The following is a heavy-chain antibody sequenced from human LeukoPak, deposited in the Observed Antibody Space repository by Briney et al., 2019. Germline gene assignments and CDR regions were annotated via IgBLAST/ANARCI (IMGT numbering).Heavy chain of an antibody. D-gene: IGHD3-22*01. CDR3: AYYDSSGYYYGRLRY. CDR1: GFTFSSHA. CDR2: ISAGGDNT. J-gene: IGHJ4*02. Sequence: PGGSLRLSCAASGFTFSSHAMSWVRQTPGKGLEWVSGISAGGDNTLYADSVKGRFTISRDNSKNTLYLHMNSLRAEDTAVYFCAYYDSSGYYYGRLRYWGQGTPVTVSS. V-gene: IGHV3-23*01.